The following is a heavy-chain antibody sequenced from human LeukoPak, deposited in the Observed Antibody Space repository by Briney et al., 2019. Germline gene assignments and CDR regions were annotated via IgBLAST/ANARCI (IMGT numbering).Heavy chain of an antibody. Sequence: SETLSLTCTVSGGSISSYYWSWIRQPPGKGLEWIGYIYYSGSTNYNPSLKSRVTMSVDTSKNQFSLKLSSVTAADTAVYYCARVGVYSYWFDPWGQGTLVTVSS. J-gene: IGHJ5*02. D-gene: IGHD2-15*01. V-gene: IGHV4-59*12. CDR3: ARVGVYSYWFDP. CDR2: IYYSGST. CDR1: GGSISSYY.